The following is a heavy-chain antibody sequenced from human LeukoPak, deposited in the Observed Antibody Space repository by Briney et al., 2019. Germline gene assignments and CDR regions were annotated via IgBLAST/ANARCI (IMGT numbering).Heavy chain of an antibody. V-gene: IGHV3-23*01. CDR1: GFTFSSYA. CDR2: ISGSGGST. Sequence: GGSLRLSCAASGFTFSSYAMSWVRQAPGKGLEWVSAISGSGGSTYYADSVKGRFTISRDNSKNTLYLQMNSLRAEDTAVYYCAKDRGYSSSWLYYFDYWGQGTLVTVSS. D-gene: IGHD6-13*01. CDR3: AKDRGYSSSWLYYFDY. J-gene: IGHJ4*02.